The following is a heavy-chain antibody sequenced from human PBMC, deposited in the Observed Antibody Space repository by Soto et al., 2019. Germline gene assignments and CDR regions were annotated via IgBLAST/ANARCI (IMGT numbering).Heavy chain of an antibody. CDR2: IYYTGST. CDR3: ARVGVVPTAPLDV. V-gene: IGHV4-59*01. J-gene: IGHJ6*02. D-gene: IGHD2-2*01. Sequence: PSETLALTCTDSGGSISSYYWSWIRQPPGKGLESIGYIYYTGSTNYNPSLKSRVTISVDTSKNQLSLKLSSVTAADTAVYYCARVGVVPTAPLDVWGQGTTVTVSS. CDR1: GGSISSYY.